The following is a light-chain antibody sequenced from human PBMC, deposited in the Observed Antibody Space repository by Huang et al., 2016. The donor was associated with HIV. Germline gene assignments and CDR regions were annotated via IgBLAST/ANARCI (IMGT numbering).Light chain of an antibody. J-gene: IGKJ2*01. CDR3: QQFFSPPSYT. Sequence: IVMTQSPDSLAVSLGERATINCKSSQSVLSNSNNKNYLAWYQQKPGQPPKLLIYCASTRESGGPDRCSGSGSGTDFTLTSSSLQAEDVAVYYCQQFFSPPSYTFGQGTKLEI. CDR1: QSVLSNSNNKNY. CDR2: CAS. V-gene: IGKV4-1*01.